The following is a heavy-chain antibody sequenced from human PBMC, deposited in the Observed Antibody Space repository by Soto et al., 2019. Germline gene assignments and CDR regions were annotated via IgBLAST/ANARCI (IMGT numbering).Heavy chain of an antibody. V-gene: IGHV3-23*01. CDR2: ICGNGGGT. CDR3: TTDKYSGYDFFY. J-gene: IGHJ4*02. CDR1: GFTFGTYS. Sequence: PGESLKISCASSGFTFGTYSMNWVRQAPGKGLEWVSGICGNGGGTFYADSVKGRFTISRDNSRNTLYLQMNSLKTEDTAVYYCTTDKYSGYDFFYWGQGTLVTVSS. D-gene: IGHD5-12*01.